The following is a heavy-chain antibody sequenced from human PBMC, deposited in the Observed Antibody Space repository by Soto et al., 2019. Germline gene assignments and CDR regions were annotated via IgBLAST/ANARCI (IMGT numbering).Heavy chain of an antibody. Sequence: QVQLVQSGTEVKKPGSSVKVSCKASGGTFNNYAIIWVRQAPGQGLEWMGGIIPVLGTANYAQKFQGRVTITADESTSTAYMDLSSLRPEDTAVYFCARGAESWYFDLWGRGTLVTVSS. J-gene: IGHJ2*01. D-gene: IGHD3-10*01. CDR3: ARGAESWYFDL. CDR1: GGTFNNYA. V-gene: IGHV1-69*12. CDR2: IIPVLGTA.